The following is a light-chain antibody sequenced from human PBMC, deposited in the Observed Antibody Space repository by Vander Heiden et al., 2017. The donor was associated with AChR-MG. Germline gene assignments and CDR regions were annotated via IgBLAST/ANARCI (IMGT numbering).Light chain of an antibody. CDR3: QTWGTVIPYV. Sequence: QLVLTQSPSASAPLGASVRLTCTLSSGHTKNAIAWHQQRPGKGPRYLMKINSDGSRRKGDGISDRFSGSSSGAERYLTISSLQFEDEADYYCQTWGTVIPYVFGTGTKVTVL. V-gene: IGLV4-69*01. J-gene: IGLJ1*01. CDR1: SGHTKNA. CDR2: INSDGSR.